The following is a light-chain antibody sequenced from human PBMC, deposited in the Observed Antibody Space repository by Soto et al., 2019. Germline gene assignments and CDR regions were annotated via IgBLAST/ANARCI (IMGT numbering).Light chain of an antibody. Sequence: QSALTQPASVSGSPGQSITISCTGTSSDVGGYNYVSWYQQHPGKAPKLMIYEVSNRPSGVSNRFSGSKSGNTASLTISGPKAEAEADYYCTSYTSRSIDDVFGTGTKLTVL. CDR1: SSDVGGYNY. CDR3: TSYTSRSIDDV. CDR2: EVS. V-gene: IGLV2-14*01. J-gene: IGLJ1*01.